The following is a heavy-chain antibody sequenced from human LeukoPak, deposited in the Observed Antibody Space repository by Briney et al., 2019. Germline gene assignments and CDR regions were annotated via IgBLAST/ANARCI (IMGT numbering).Heavy chain of an antibody. Sequence: PGGSLRLSCAASGFTFSSYSMTWVRQAPGKGLEWVSGISTSGWSTSYADSVKGRFTISRDNSKNTLFLQMNSLRAEDTAVYFCAKGGSGSYYLDSWGQGTLVTVSS. CDR1: GFTFSSYS. D-gene: IGHD3-10*01. CDR2: ISTSGWST. CDR3: AKGGSGSYYLDS. V-gene: IGHV3-23*01. J-gene: IGHJ4*02.